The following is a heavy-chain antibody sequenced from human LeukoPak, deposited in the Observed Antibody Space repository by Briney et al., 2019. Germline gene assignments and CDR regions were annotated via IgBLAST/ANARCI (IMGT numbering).Heavy chain of an antibody. CDR2: ISYSGST. D-gene: IGHD3-3*01. J-gene: IGHJ5*02. CDR3: ARVDHYDFWVFP. CDR1: GDSLSSGGHS. V-gene: IGHV4-30-4*07. Sequence: SETLSLTCEVSGDSLSSGGHSWSWIRQPPGKGLEWIGYISYSGSTYYNPSLKSRVTISVDTSKNQFSLKLNSVTAADTAVYYCARVDHYDFWVFPWGQGTLVTVSS.